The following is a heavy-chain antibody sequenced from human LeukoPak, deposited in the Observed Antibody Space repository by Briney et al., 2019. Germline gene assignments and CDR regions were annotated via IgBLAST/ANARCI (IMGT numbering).Heavy chain of an antibody. CDR1: GFTFSNYA. J-gene: IGHJ3*02. D-gene: IGHD6-19*01. V-gene: IGHV3-48*04. CDR3: ARDQSQYSSGYDAFDI. Sequence: GGSLRLSCAASGFTFSNYAMHWVRQAPGKGLEWVSYISSSSSTIYYADSVKGRFTISRDNAKNSLYLQMNSLRAEDTAVYYCARDQSQYSSGYDAFDIWGQGTMVTVSS. CDR2: ISSSSSTI.